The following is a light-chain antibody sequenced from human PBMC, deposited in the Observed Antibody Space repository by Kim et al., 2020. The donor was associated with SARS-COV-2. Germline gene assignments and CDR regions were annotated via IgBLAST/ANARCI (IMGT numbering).Light chain of an antibody. V-gene: IGLV7-43*01. J-gene: IGLJ3*02. CDR3: LLFYGGTWM. Sequence: PRGTVTLACASSTGPVTSKSYANWFQQRPRQAPRSLLHGTTHQHAWTPARYSGSLLGGKAALTLSTVQPEDEADYYCLLFYGGTWMFGGGTQLTVL. CDR1: TGPVTSKSY. CDR2: GTT.